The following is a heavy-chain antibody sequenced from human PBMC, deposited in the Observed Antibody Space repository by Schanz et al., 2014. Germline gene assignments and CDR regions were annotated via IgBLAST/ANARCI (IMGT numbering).Heavy chain of an antibody. CDR2: ICSSGNTI. J-gene: IGHJ6*02. Sequence: DVQLLESGGGLVQPGGSLRLSCAASGFTFSSYAMSWVRQAPGKGLEWVSYICSSGNTIYYADSVKGRFTISRDNSKTTLSLQMNSLRAEDTAVYYCAKARRKSNCSGGRCFHYSYYGMDVWGQGTTVTGSS. CDR1: GFTFSSYA. D-gene: IGHD2-15*01. V-gene: IGHV3-23*05. CDR3: AKARRKSNCSGGRCFHYSYYGMDV.